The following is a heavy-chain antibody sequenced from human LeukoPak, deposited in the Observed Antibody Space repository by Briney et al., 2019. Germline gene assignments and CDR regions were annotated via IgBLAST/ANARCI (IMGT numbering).Heavy chain of an antibody. J-gene: IGHJ3*02. D-gene: IGHD3-3*01. CDR3: AKDKDEGRFLGNDAFDI. Sequence: PGGSLRLSCAASGFTFSSYAMSWVRQAPGKGLEWVSAISGSGGSTYYADSVKGRFTISRDNSKNTLYLQMNSLRAEDTAVYYCAKDKDEGRFLGNDAFDIWGQGTMVTVSS. CDR2: ISGSGGST. CDR1: GFTFSSYA. V-gene: IGHV3-23*01.